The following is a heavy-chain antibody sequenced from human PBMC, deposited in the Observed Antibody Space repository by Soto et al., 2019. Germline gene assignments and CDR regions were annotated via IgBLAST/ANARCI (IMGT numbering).Heavy chain of an antibody. CDR3: ARGFAPTSQVLEWFRGQISGMDV. D-gene: IGHD3-3*01. CDR2: INAGNGNT. V-gene: IGHV1-3*01. Sequence: EASVKVSCKASGYTFTSYAMHWVRQAPGQRLEWMGWINAGNGNTKYSQKFQGRVTITRDTSASTAYMELSSLRSEDTAVYYCARGFAPTSQVLEWFRGQISGMDVWGQGTTVTVSS. J-gene: IGHJ6*02. CDR1: GYTFTSYA.